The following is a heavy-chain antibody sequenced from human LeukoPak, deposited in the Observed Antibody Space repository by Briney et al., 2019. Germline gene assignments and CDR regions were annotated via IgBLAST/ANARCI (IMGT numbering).Heavy chain of an antibody. CDR2: IYYSGST. CDR3: ARGGGSPRN. Sequence: PSETLSLTCTVSGGSISSHYWSWIRQPPGKGLEWIGYIYYSGSTNYNPSLKSRVTISVDTSKNQFSLKLSSVTAADTAVYYCARGGGSPRNWGQGTLVTVSS. D-gene: IGHD3-10*01. CDR1: GGSISSHY. J-gene: IGHJ4*02. V-gene: IGHV4-59*11.